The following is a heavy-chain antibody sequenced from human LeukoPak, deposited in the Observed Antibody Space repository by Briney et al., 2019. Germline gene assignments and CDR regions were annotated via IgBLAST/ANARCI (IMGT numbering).Heavy chain of an antibody. V-gene: IGHV3-21*06. CDR1: GFTFSFFT. CDR3: AKGKSGSYYYYMDV. CDR2: ISDGGSEI. Sequence: GGSLRLSCAASGFTFSFFTLTWVRQAPGKGLEWVSSISDGGSEIYYADPVKGRFAISRDDAKNSLSLQMNSLRVEDTAIYYCAKGKSGSYYYYMDVWGKGTTVTVSS. J-gene: IGHJ6*03.